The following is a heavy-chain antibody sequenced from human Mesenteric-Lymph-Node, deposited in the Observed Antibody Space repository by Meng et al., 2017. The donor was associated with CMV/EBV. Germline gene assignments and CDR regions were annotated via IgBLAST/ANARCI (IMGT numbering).Heavy chain of an antibody. J-gene: IGHJ6*02. CDR2: IRYDGSNK. Sequence: GGSLRLSCAASGFTFSSYGMHWVRQAPGKGLEWVAFIRYDGSNKYYADSVKGRFTISRDNSKNTLYLQMNSLRAEDTAVYYRAKDAALPITTLSYYYYYGMDVWGQGTTVTVSS. CDR3: AKDAALPITTLSYYYYYGMDV. D-gene: IGHD3-16*01. CDR1: GFTFSSYG. V-gene: IGHV3-30*02.